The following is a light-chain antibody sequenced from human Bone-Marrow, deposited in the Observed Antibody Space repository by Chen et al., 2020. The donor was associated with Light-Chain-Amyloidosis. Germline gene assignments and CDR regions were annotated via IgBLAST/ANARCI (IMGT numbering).Light chain of an antibody. CDR2: DVS. V-gene: IGLV2-14*01. CDR3: SSYTSSSTRV. CDR1: SSDVGGYNY. Sequence: QSDLTQPASVYGSPGQSITISCTGTSSDVGGYNYVSWYQQHQGKAPKLMIYDVSNRPSGVSNRCYGSKSGNTASLTISGLQAEDEADYYCSSYTSSSTRVFGGGTKLTVL. J-gene: IGLJ3*02.